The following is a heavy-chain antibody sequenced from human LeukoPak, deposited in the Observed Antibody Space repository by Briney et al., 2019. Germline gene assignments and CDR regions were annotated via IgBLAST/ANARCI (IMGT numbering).Heavy chain of an antibody. CDR1: GYTFTSYG. Sequence: SVKVSCKASGYTFTSYGISWVRQAPGQGLEWMGRIIPILGIANYAQKFQGRVTITADKSTSTAYMELSSLRSEDTAVYYCASLPRDGYPGDWGQGTLVTVSS. V-gene: IGHV1-69*04. D-gene: IGHD5-24*01. J-gene: IGHJ4*02. CDR3: ASLPRDGYPGD. CDR2: IIPILGIA.